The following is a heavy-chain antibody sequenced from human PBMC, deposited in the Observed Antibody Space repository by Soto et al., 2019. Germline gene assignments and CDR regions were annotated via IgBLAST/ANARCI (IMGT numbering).Heavy chain of an antibody. CDR1: GGSIGSGGYY. Sequence: PSETLSLTCTVSGGSIGSGGYYLTWNRQHPGKGLEWIGYIYYSGSTNYNPSLKSRVTISVDTSKNQFSLKLSSVTAADTAVYYCARGELLWFGELKLWGQGTLVTVSS. CDR2: IYYSGST. D-gene: IGHD3-10*01. V-gene: IGHV4-61*08. J-gene: IGHJ4*02. CDR3: ARGELLWFGELKL.